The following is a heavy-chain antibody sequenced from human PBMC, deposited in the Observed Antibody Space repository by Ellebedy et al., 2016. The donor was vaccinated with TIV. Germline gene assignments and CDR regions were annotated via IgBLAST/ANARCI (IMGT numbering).Heavy chain of an antibody. CDR2: LSAYNGNT. Sequence: AASVTVSCKASGYTFTSFGITWVRQAPGQGLEWMGWLSAYNGNTNYAQNLQGRVTMTTDTSTSTAFMDLRSLRSDDTAVYYCARVSGSYYKSSSSAYFDYWGQGTLVTVSS. D-gene: IGHD1-26*01. V-gene: IGHV1-18*01. CDR3: ARVSGSYYKSSSSAYFDY. J-gene: IGHJ4*02. CDR1: GYTFTSFG.